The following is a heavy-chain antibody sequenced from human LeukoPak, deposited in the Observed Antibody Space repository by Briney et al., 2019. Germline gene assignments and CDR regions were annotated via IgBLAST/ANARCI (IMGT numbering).Heavy chain of an antibody. J-gene: IGHJ4*02. CDR2: IYSGGST. CDR1: GGSVSNSRYY. Sequence: SETLSLTCTVSGGSVSNSRYYWGWIRQPPGKGLEWIGNIYSGGSTYYNPSLKSRVTISVDTSKNQFSLKLSSVTAADTAVYYCATLGAPKLRFWGQGTLVTVSS. CDR3: ATLGAPKLRF. D-gene: IGHD3-3*01. V-gene: IGHV4-39*01.